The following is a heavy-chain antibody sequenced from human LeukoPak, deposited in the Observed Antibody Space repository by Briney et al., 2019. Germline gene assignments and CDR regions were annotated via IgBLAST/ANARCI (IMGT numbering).Heavy chain of an antibody. D-gene: IGHD5-18*01. J-gene: IGHJ4*02. CDR1: EFSVGSNY. CDR3: ARESGPYSYGNFDC. Sequence: GGSLRLSCAASEFSVGSNYMTWVRQAPGKGLEWVSLIYSGGSTYYADSVKGRFTISRDNSKNTLYLQMNSLRAEDTAVYYCARESGPYSYGNFDCWGQGTLVTVSS. V-gene: IGHV3-66*01. CDR2: IYSGGST.